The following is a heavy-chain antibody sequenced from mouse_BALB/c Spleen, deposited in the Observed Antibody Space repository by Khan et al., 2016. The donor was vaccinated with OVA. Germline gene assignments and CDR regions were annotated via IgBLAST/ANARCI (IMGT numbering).Heavy chain of an antibody. Sequence: VQLQQSGPELVKPGASVKISCKASGYSFTGYFMNWVMQRHGKSLEWIGRINPHIGETFYNQKFKDKATLTVDESSSTALMELRCLASEDSAVYYCARIYRSDLDYWGQGTTLTVSS. J-gene: IGHJ2*01. V-gene: IGHV1-20*02. CDR1: GYSFTGYF. CDR3: ARIYRSDLDY. D-gene: IGHD1-1*01. CDR2: INPHIGET.